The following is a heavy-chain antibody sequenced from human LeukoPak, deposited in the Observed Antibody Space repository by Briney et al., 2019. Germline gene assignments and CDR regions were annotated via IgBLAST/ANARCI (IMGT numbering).Heavy chain of an antibody. CDR2: ISSSSSYI. CDR1: GFTFSSYS. V-gene: IGHV3-21*01. D-gene: IGHD2-15*01. Sequence: GGSLRLSCAASGFTFSSYSMNWVRQAPGKGLEWVSSISSSSSYIYYADSVKGRFTISRDNAKNSLYLQMNSLRAEDTAVYYCASGYCSGGSCALGGPTPLNWGQGTLVTVSS. CDR3: ASGYCSGGSCALGGPTPLN. J-gene: IGHJ4*02.